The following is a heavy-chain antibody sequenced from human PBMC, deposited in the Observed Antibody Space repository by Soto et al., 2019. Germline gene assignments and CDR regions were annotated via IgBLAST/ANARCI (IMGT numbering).Heavy chain of an antibody. D-gene: IGHD1-7*01. CDR2: IDSTSSTI. V-gene: IGHV3-48*02. J-gene: IGHJ4*02. Sequence: GGSLRLSCVVSGFTFSSFSMNWVRQAPGKGLEWVSYIDSTSSTITYADSVKGRFTISRDNAKNSLYLQMKSLRDEDTAVYFCARDQELRTVPFDYWGQGTLVTVSS. CDR3: ARDQELRTVPFDY. CDR1: GFTFSSFS.